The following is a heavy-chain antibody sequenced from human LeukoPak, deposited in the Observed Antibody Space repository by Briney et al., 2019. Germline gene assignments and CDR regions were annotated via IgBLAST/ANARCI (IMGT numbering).Heavy chain of an antibody. CDR1: GFTFSTYA. D-gene: IGHD2-2*01. J-gene: IGHJ5*02. CDR2: IRSDETTK. CDR3: AKVRYCSSTICPNWFDP. V-gene: IGHV3-30*02. Sequence: GGSLRLSCAASGFTFSTYAMHWVRQAPGKGLEWVAFIRSDETTKYYAESVKGRFTISRDNSKSTLYLLMNSLRADDTAVYYCAKVRYCSSTICPNWFDPWGQGTLVTVSS.